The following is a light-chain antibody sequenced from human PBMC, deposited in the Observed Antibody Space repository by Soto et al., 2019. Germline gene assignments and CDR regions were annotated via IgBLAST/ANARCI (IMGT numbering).Light chain of an antibody. CDR1: QSVSSSY. J-gene: IGKJ1*01. V-gene: IGKV3-20*01. CDR3: QXFGRSSWT. Sequence: ESVLTQSPGTLSLSPGEKATLSCRASQSVSSSYLAWYQQKPGQAPRLLIYGASSRATGIPDRFSGSGSGTDFTLTVSRLEPEDFAVYYCQXFGRSSWTFGQGTKV. CDR2: GAS.